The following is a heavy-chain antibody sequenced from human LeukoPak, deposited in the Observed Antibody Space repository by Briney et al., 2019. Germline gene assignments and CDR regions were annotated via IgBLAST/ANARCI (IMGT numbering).Heavy chain of an antibody. CDR2: IYISEIT. Sequence: GGSLRLSCAASGFAVSSNYMSWVRQAPGKGLEWVSLIYISEITKYTDSVKGRFTISRDNSKNTLYLQMNSLSAEDTTVYYCAGYYGGKFDYWGQGTLVTVSS. V-gene: IGHV3-66*02. CDR3: AGYYGGKFDY. CDR1: GFAVSSNY. J-gene: IGHJ4*02. D-gene: IGHD2-21*01.